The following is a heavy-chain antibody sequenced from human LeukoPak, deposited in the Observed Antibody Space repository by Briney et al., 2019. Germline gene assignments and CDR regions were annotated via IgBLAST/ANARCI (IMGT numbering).Heavy chain of an antibody. CDR3: ASEGYSPAGYFDY. V-gene: IGHV4-4*02. D-gene: IGHD5-18*01. J-gene: IGHJ4*02. CDR1: GGSISSSNW. CDR2: IYHSGST. Sequence: SGTLSLTCAVSGGSISSSNWWSWVRQPPGKGLEWIGEIYHSGSTNYNPSLKSRVTISVDKSKNQFSLKLSSVTAADTAVYYCASEGYSPAGYFDYWGQGTLVTVSS.